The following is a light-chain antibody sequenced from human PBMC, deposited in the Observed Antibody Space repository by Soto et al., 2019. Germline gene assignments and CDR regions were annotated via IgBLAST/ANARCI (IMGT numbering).Light chain of an antibody. J-gene: IGKJ5*01. V-gene: IGKV3-20*01. CDR2: ATS. CDR1: QSVSSY. Sequence: EIVLTQSPATLSLSPGERATLSCRASQSVSSYLAWYQQKPGQAPRLLIYATSSRATGVPARFSGSGSGTDFTLTISRLEPEDFAVYYCQQYGSSPTFGQGTRLEIK. CDR3: QQYGSSPT.